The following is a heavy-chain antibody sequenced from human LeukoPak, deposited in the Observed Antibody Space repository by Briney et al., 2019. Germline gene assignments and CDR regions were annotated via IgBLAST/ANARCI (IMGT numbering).Heavy chain of an antibody. Sequence: GGSLRLSCAASGFTFDDYAMHWVRQAPGKGPEWVSGISWNSGSIGYADSVKGRFTISRDNAKNSLYLQMNSLRAEDTALYYCAKGGYSSGWYYSYFDYWGQGTLVTVSS. D-gene: IGHD6-19*01. V-gene: IGHV3-9*01. CDR3: AKGGYSSGWYYSYFDY. CDR1: GFTFDDYA. J-gene: IGHJ4*02. CDR2: ISWNSGSI.